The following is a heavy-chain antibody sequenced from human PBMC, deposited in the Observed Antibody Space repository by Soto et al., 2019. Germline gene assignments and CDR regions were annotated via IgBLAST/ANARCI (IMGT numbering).Heavy chain of an antibody. CDR1: GFTFSSYG. D-gene: IGHD6-19*01. CDR2: IWDDGSNK. V-gene: IGHV3-33*01. CDR3: AREAGSGFDP. J-gene: IGHJ5*02. Sequence: QVQLVESGGGVVQPGRSLRLSCAASGFTFSSYGMHWVRQAPGKGLEWVAVIWDDGSNKYYADSVKGRFTISRDNSKNTLYLQMNSLRAEDTAVYYCAREAGSGFDPWGQGTLVTVSS.